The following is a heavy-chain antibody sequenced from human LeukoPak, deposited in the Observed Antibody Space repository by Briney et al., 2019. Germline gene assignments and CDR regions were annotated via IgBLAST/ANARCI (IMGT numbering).Heavy chain of an antibody. Sequence: SETLSLTCTVSGGSISSYYWSWIRQPPGKGLEWIGYIYYSGSTNYNPSLKSRVTISVDTSKNQFSLKLSSVTAADTAVYYCVREGVYCSSTSCYSWFDPWGQGTLVTVSS. CDR3: VREGVYCSSTSCYSWFDP. J-gene: IGHJ5*02. CDR2: IYYSGST. CDR1: GGSISSYY. V-gene: IGHV4-59*01. D-gene: IGHD2-2*01.